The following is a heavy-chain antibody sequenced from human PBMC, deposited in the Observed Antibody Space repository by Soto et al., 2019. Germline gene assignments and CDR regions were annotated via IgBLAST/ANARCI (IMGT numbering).Heavy chain of an antibody. Sequence: PSETLSLTCTVSGGSIISYYWSWIRQPPGKGLEWIGYIYYSGSTNYNPSLKSRVTISVDTSKNQFSLKLSSVTAADTAVYYCARVTRRGNWFDPWGQGTLVTVSS. J-gene: IGHJ5*02. CDR3: ARVTRRGNWFDP. D-gene: IGHD3-3*01. CDR1: GGSIISYY. V-gene: IGHV4-59*01. CDR2: IYYSGST.